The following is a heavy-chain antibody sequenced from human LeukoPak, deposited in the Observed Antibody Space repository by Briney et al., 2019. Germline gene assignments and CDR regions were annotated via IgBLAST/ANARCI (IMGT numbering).Heavy chain of an antibody. Sequence: NPSETLSLTCTVSGGSISSYYWSWIRQPPGKGLEWIGYIYYSGSTNYNPSLKSRVTISVDTSKNQFSLKLSSVTAADTAVYYCARVPVRGFDYVWGSYRPHSDAFDIWGQGTMVTVSS. V-gene: IGHV4-59*01. CDR1: GGSISSYY. CDR2: IYYSGST. D-gene: IGHD3-16*02. CDR3: ARVPVRGFDYVWGSYRPHSDAFDI. J-gene: IGHJ3*02.